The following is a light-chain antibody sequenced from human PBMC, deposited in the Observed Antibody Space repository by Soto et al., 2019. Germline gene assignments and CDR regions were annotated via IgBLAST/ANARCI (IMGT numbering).Light chain of an antibody. Sequence: EIVLTQSPATLSLSPGERATLSCRASQSVSSNLAWYQQKPGQAPRLLIYAASTRATGIPARFRGSGSGTEFTLTISSLQSEDFAVYYCQQYNNWPPITFGQGTRLEIK. CDR2: AAS. CDR3: QQYNNWPPIT. J-gene: IGKJ5*01. CDR1: QSVSSN. V-gene: IGKV3-15*01.